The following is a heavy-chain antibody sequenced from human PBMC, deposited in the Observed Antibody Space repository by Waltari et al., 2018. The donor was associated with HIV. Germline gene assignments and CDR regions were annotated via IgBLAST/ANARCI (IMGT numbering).Heavy chain of an antibody. J-gene: IGHJ4*02. CDR1: GFHTKIND. CDR3: TRGVSPGLAEARWGSYFDY. Sequence: VKLVESGGGLAQPGGSMGLSCEPAGFHTKINDMHWVRQIDGNRLEWVSGIMTDVETYYAASVQDRFIVSRQNAKKYVSLLMNSLTFGDTGVYYCTRGVSPGLAEARWGSYFDYWGQGTLVSVSS. V-gene: IGHV3-13*01. CDR2: IMTDVET. D-gene: IGHD3-16*01.